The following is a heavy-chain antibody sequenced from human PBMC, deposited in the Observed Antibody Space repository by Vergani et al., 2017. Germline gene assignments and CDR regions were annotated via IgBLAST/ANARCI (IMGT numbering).Heavy chain of an antibody. CDR3: ARDSFAVRASDYYYYYGMDV. D-gene: IGHD3-16*01. Sequence: EVQLVESGGGLVQPGGSLRLSCAASGFTFDDYAMHWIRQAPGKGLEWVSLISGGGGSTYYADSVKGRFTISRDNSKNSRYLQMNSLRAEDTAVYYCARDSFAVRASDYYYYYGMDVWGQGTTVTVSS. J-gene: IGHJ6*02. CDR2: ISGGGGST. CDR1: GFTFDDYA. V-gene: IGHV3-43*02.